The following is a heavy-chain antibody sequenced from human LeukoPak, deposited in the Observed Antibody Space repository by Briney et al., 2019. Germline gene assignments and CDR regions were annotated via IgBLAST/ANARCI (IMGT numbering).Heavy chain of an antibody. CDR3: ARGRTSDYGDSRDYYYYMDV. D-gene: IGHD4-17*01. CDR2: IIPIFGTA. CDR1: GGTFSSYA. Sequence: SVKVSCKASGGTFSSYAISWVRQAPGQGLEWMGGIIPIFGTANYAQKFQGRVTITTDESTSTAYMELSSLRSEDTAVYYCARGRTSDYGDSRDYYYYMDVWGKGTTVTVSS. J-gene: IGHJ6*03. V-gene: IGHV1-69*05.